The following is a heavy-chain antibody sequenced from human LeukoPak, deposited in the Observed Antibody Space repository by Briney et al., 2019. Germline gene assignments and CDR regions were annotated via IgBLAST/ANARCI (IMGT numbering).Heavy chain of an antibody. J-gene: IGHJ4*02. CDR1: GLTFSSYA. Sequence: PGGSLRLSCAASGLTFSSYAMSWVRQAPGKGLEWVSAISGTGGSTYYADSVKGRFTISRDNAKNSLYLQMNSLRAEDTAVYYCARGRVQLENFDYWGQGTLVTVSS. CDR3: ARGRVQLENFDY. V-gene: IGHV3-23*01. CDR2: ISGTGGST. D-gene: IGHD5-18*01.